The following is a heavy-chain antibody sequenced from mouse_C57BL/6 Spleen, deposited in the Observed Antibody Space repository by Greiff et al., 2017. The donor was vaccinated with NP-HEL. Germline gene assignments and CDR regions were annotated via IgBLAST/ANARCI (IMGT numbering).Heavy chain of an antibody. V-gene: IGHV1-26*01. J-gene: IGHJ1*03. Sequence: VQLQQSGPELVKPGASVKISCKASGYTFTDYYMNWVKQSHGKSLEWIGDINPNNGGTSYNQKFKGKATLTVDKSSSTAYMELRSLTSEDSAVYYCASRVYYGSSYGYFDVWGTGTTVTVSS. D-gene: IGHD1-1*01. CDR1: GYTFTDYY. CDR2: INPNNGGT. CDR3: ASRVYYGSSYGYFDV.